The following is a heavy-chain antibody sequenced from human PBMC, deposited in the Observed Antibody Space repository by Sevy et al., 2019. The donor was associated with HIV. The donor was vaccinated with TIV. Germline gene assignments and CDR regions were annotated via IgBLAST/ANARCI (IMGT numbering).Heavy chain of an antibody. Sequence: GGSLRLSCAASGFTFSSYAMHWVRQAPGKGLEWVAVISYDGSNKYYADSVKGRFTISRDNSKNTLYLQMNSLRAEVTAVYYCVRDRNLLRFLEWEADYYGMDVWGQGTMVTVSS. D-gene: IGHD3-3*01. CDR2: ISYDGSNK. V-gene: IGHV3-30*04. CDR3: VRDRNLLRFLEWEADYYGMDV. CDR1: GFTFSSYA. J-gene: IGHJ6*02.